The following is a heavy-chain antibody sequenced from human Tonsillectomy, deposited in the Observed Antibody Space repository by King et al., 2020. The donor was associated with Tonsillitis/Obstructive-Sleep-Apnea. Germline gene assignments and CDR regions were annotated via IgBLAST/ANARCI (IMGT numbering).Heavy chain of an antibody. V-gene: IGHV4-61*01. CDR3: ARSGSLDTAMVN. D-gene: IGHD5-18*01. J-gene: IGHJ4*02. Sequence: QVQLQESGPGLVKPSETLSLTCTVSGGSVSSGSYYWSWIRQPPGKGLEWIGYIYYSGSTNYNPSLKSRVTISVDTSKNQFSLKLSSVTAADTAVYYCARSGSLDTAMVNWGQGTLVTVSS. CDR2: IYYSGST. CDR1: GGSVSSGSYY.